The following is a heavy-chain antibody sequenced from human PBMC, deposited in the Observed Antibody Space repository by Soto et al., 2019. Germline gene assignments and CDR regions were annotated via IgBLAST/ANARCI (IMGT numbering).Heavy chain of an antibody. CDR3: AKGGDIVVVVAVYDY. D-gene: IGHD2-15*01. J-gene: IGHJ4*02. V-gene: IGHV3-23*01. CDR1: GFTFSSYA. Sequence: EVQLLESGGGLVQPGGSLRLSCAASGFTFSSYAMSWVRQAPGKGLEWVSAISGSGGTTYYADSVKGRFTISRDNSKNTLYRQRNSLRAEDTAVYYCAKGGDIVVVVAVYDYWGQGALVTVSS. CDR2: ISGSGGTT.